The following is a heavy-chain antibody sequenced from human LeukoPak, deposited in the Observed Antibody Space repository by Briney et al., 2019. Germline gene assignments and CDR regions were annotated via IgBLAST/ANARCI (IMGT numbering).Heavy chain of an antibody. J-gene: IGHJ1*01. CDR3: ARDYYDSSGYYRLQH. V-gene: IGHV3-48*03. CDR1: GSTFSSYE. D-gene: IGHD3-22*01. Sequence: TGGSLRLSCAASGSTFSSYEMNWVRQAPGKGLEWLSYISGSGTTIYYADSVKGRFTISRDNAKNSLFLQMNSLRAEDTAVYYCARDYYDSSGYYRLQHWGQGTLVTVSS. CDR2: ISGSGTTI.